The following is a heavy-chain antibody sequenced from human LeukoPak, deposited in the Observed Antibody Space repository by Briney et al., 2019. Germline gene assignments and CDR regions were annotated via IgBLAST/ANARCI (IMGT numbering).Heavy chain of an antibody. J-gene: IGHJ6*03. Sequence: GGSLRLSCAASGFTLSRFWMNRVHQAPGKGLEWVANIKQDGSEKYYVDSVKGRFTISRDNAKNSLYLQMNSLRAEDTAVYYCARDQVVPAATYDYYYYYMDVWGKGTTVTVSS. D-gene: IGHD2-2*01. V-gene: IGHV3-7*01. CDR2: IKQDGSEK. CDR1: GFTLSRFW. CDR3: ARDQVVPAATYDYYYYYMDV.